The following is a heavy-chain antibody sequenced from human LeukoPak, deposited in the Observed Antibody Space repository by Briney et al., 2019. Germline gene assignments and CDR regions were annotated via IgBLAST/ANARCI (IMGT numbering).Heavy chain of an antibody. J-gene: IGHJ5*02. CDR3: ARYYDFWSGYSYNWFDP. D-gene: IGHD3-3*01. Sequence: SETLSLTCAVYGGSFSVYYWSWIRQPPGKGLEWIGEINHSGSTNYNPSLKSRVTISVDTSKNQFSLKLSSVTAADTAVYYCARYYDFWSGYSYNWFDPWGQGTLVTVSS. CDR1: GGSFSVYY. V-gene: IGHV4-34*01. CDR2: INHSGST.